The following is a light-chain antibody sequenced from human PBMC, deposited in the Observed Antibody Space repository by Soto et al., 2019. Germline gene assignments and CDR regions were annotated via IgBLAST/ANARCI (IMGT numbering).Light chain of an antibody. Sequence: DIQMTQSPSSLSASVGDRVTITCRASQGINTFLAWYQQKAGKVPNLLIYGASNLQSGVPSRFSGSGSGTDFTLTISSLQPEAVANYYCQKYDSAPYTFGQGTKLEIK. CDR2: GAS. J-gene: IGKJ2*01. CDR1: QGINTF. CDR3: QKYDSAPYT. V-gene: IGKV1-27*01.